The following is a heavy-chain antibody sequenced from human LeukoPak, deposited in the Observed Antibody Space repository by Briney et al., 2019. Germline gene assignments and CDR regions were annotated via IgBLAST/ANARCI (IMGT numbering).Heavy chain of an antibody. CDR1: GGSINSGRYY. CDR2: IFYSGST. V-gene: IGHV4-39*01. Sequence: SETLSLTCAVSGGSINSGRYYWGWSRQPPGKGLEWIGSIFYSGSTYYNPSLKSRVTISVDTSKNQFSLKLSSVTAADTAVYYCARRKAYCSGSLCYADYWGQGSLVTVSS. D-gene: IGHD2-15*01. J-gene: IGHJ4*02. CDR3: ARRKAYCSGSLCYADY.